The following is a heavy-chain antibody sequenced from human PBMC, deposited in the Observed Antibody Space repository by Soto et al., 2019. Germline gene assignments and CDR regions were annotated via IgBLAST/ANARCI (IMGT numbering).Heavy chain of an antibody. J-gene: IGHJ3*02. CDR1: GGTFSSYT. D-gene: IGHD6-19*01. CDR2: IIPILGIA. Sequence: SVKVSCKASGGTFSSYTISWVRQAPGHGLEWMGRIIPILGIANYAQKFQGRVTITADKSTSTAYMELSSLRSEDTAVYYCAVLAVAAQRYAFDIWGQGTMVTVSS. V-gene: IGHV1-69*02. CDR3: AVLAVAAQRYAFDI.